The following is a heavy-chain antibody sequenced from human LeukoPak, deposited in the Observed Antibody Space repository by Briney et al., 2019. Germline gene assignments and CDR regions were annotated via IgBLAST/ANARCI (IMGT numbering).Heavy chain of an antibody. CDR3: TRHTHSSGWYGMQD. CDR1: GASIAAHY. CDR2: SYYSGSP. D-gene: IGHD6-19*01. Sequence: SETLSLTCDVSGASIAAHYWSWIRQPPGKGMEWIGYSYYSGSPDYNPSLKSRVTMSVDTSKNQVSLSLSSVTAADTAIYYCTRHTHSSGWYGMQDRGRGTLVTVSS. V-gene: IGHV4-59*08. J-gene: IGHJ4*02.